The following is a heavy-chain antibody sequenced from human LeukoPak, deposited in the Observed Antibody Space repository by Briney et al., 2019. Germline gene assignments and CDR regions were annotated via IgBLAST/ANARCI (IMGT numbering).Heavy chain of an antibody. CDR2: INPNSGGT. CDR1: GYTFTNYY. V-gene: IGHV1-2*02. Sequence: ASVKVSCKASGYTFTNYYMHWVRQAPGQGLEWMGWINPNSGGTNYAQKLQGRVIMPRDTSNSTAYMELSGLRSDDTTIYFCATSPGYSSSSDLAYWGQATLVTVSS. D-gene: IGHD6-6*01. J-gene: IGHJ4*02. CDR3: ATSPGYSSSSDLAY.